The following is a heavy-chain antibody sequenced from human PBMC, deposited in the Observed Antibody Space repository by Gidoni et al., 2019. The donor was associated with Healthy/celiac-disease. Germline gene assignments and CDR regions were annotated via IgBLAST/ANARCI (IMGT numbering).Heavy chain of an antibody. J-gene: IGHJ5*02. Sequence: QVQLVESGGGVVQPGRSLRLSCAASGFTFSSYGMHWVRQAPGKGLEWVAVIWYDGSNKYYADSVKGRFTISRDNSKNTLYLQMNSLRVEDTAVYYCARDYVATTNNNWFDPWGQGTLVTVSS. CDR2: IWYDGSNK. D-gene: IGHD5-12*01. CDR1: GFTFSSYG. CDR3: ARDYVATTNNNWFDP. V-gene: IGHV3-33*01.